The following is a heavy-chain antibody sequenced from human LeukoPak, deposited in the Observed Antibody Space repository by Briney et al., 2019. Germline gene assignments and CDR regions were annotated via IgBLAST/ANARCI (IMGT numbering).Heavy chain of an antibody. Sequence: SETLSLTCTVSGVSISSYYWTWIRQPPGKGLEWIASINYSGSTNYNASLKSRVTISVDTSKNQFSLKLSSVTAADAAVYYCASNSPANDYWGQGTLVTVSS. CDR1: GVSISSYY. V-gene: IGHV4-59*08. CDR2: INYSGST. D-gene: IGHD2/OR15-2a*01. CDR3: ASNSPANDY. J-gene: IGHJ4*02.